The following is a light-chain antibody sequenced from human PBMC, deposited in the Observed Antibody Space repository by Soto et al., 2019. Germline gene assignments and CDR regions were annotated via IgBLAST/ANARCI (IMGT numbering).Light chain of an antibody. CDR2: GAS. V-gene: IGKV3-20*01. CDR1: QSVDSTY. Sequence: IVLTQSPGTLSLSPGERVTLSCRASQSVDSTYLAWYQQKPGQAPRVLIYGASSRATGIPDRFSGSGSGTDFTLTISRLEPEDFAVYYCQQYGSSPKTFGQGTKVEIK. CDR3: QQYGSSPKT. J-gene: IGKJ1*01.